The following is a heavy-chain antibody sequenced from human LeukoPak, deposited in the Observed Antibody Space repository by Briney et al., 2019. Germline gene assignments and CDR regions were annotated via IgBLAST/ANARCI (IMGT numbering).Heavy chain of an antibody. CDR2: MSPNSGDT. CDR1: GFTFTSYD. Sequence: ASVKVSCRASGFTFTSYDINWVRQATGQRPEWMGWMSPNSGDTGYAQKFQDRVTMTRNTSISTAYMELSSLRSDDTAVYYCARGPPNWGYDYWGPGTLVTVSS. CDR3: ARGPPNWGYDY. D-gene: IGHD7-27*01. V-gene: IGHV1-8*01. J-gene: IGHJ4*02.